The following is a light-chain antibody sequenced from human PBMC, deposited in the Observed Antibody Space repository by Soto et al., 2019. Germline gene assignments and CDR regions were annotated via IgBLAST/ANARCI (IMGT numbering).Light chain of an antibody. CDR2: SNN. J-gene: IGLJ1*01. CDR1: SSKIGSNT. Sequence: QSVLTQPPSASGTPGQRVTISCSGSSSKIGSNTVNWYQQLPGTAPKLLIYSNNQRPSGVPDRFSGSKSGTSASLAISGLQFEDEADYYCAAWDDSLNGLYVFGTGTKVTVL. CDR3: AAWDDSLNGLYV. V-gene: IGLV1-44*01.